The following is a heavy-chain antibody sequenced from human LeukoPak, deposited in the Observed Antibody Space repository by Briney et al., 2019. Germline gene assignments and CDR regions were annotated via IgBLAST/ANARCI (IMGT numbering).Heavy chain of an antibody. Sequence: GGSLRLSCAASGFTFSSYSMNWVRQAPGKGLEWVAVISYDGSNKYYADSVKGRFTISRDNSKNTLYLQMNSLRAEDTAVYYCAKDVLWLAPYYYYGMDVWGQGTTVTVSS. D-gene: IGHD5-18*01. V-gene: IGHV3-30*18. CDR1: GFTFSSYS. J-gene: IGHJ6*02. CDR3: AKDVLWLAPYYYYGMDV. CDR2: ISYDGSNK.